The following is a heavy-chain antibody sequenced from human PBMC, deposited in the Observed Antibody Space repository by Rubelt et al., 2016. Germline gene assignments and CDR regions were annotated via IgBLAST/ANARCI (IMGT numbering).Heavy chain of an antibody. Sequence: QVQLVQSVSELRKPGASVKVSCKASGYTFRSYAMNWVRQAPGQGLEWMGWISTDIGNPTYAQGFTGRFVFSLDTSVSTAYLQISSLKAEDTAVYYCARVRRYYDDAFDIWGQGTMVTISS. J-gene: IGHJ3*02. V-gene: IGHV7-4-1*02. CDR2: ISTDIGNP. D-gene: IGHD3-22*01. CDR3: ARVRRYYDDAFDI. CDR1: GYTFRSYA.